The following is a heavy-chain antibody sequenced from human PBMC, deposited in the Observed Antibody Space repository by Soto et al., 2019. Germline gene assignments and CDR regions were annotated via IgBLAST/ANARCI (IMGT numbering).Heavy chain of an antibody. CDR2: IYHSGST. D-gene: IGHD5-18*01. CDR3: ARVPRRGYSYPRLDY. J-gene: IGHJ4*02. V-gene: IGHV4-4*02. Sequence: PSETLSLTCAVSGGSISRSSWWSWVRQPPGKGLEWIGEIYHSGSTNYNPSLKSRVTISVDKSKNQFSLKLSSVTAADTAVYYCARVPRRGYSYPRLDYWGQGTLVTVSS. CDR1: GGSISRSSW.